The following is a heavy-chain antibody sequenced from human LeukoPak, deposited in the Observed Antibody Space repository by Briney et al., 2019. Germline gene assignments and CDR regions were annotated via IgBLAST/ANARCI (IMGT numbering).Heavy chain of an antibody. J-gene: IGHJ3*02. CDR2: IKSKTDGGTT. D-gene: IGHD3-3*01. CDR1: GFTFSNAW. CDR3: TTDSAPGAGFWSDNDAFDI. V-gene: IGHV3-15*01. Sequence: GGSLRLSCAASGFTFSNAWMSWVRQAPGKGLEWVGRIKSKTDGGTTDYAAPVKGRFTISRDDSKNTLYLQMNSLKTEDTAVYYCTTDSAPGAGFWSDNDAFDIWGQGTMVTVSS.